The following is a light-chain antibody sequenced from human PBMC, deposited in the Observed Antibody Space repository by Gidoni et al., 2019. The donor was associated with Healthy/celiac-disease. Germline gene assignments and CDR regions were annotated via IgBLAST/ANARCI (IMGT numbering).Light chain of an antibody. J-gene: IGLJ2*01. CDR3: QAWDSITVV. V-gene: IGLV3-1*01. CDR1: KLGDKY. Sequence: SYELTQLPSVSVSPGQTASITCSGDKLGDKYACWYQQKPGQSPVLVIYQDSKRPSGIPERFSGSNSGNTATLTISGTQAMDEADYYCQAWDSITVVFGGGTKL. CDR2: QDS.